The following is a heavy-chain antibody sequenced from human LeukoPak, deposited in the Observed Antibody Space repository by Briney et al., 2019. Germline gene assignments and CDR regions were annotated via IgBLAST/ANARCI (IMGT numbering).Heavy chain of an antibody. J-gene: IGHJ5*02. D-gene: IGHD1-26*01. CDR2: IYTSGST. CDR3: ARSTPYSGSYHFDP. CDR1: GGSISSYY. Sequence: SETLSLTCTVSGGSISSYYWSWIRRPAGKGLEWIGRIYTSGSTNYNPSLKSRVTMSVNTSKNQFSLRLNSVTAADTAVYYCARSTPYSGSYHFDPWGQGTLVTVSS. V-gene: IGHV4-4*07.